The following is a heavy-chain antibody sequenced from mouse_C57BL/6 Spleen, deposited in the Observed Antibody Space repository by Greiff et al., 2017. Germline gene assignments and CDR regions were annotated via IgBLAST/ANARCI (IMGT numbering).Heavy chain of an antibody. CDR3: ARSGYYGSYAMDY. V-gene: IGHV14-2*01. Sequence: EVQLQQSGAELVKPGASVKLSCTASGFNIKDYYMHWVKQRTEQGLEWIGRIDPEDGETKYAPNFQGKATITADTSSNTAYLQLSSLTSEDTAVYYCARSGYYGSYAMDYWGQGTSVTVSS. CDR2: IDPEDGET. CDR1: GFNIKDYY. J-gene: IGHJ4*01. D-gene: IGHD1-1*01.